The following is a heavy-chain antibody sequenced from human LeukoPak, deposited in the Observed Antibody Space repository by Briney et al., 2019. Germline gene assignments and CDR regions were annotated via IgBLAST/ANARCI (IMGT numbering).Heavy chain of an antibody. J-gene: IGHJ4*02. V-gene: IGHV3-53*01. Sequence: GGSLRLSCAASGFTVSSNYMSWVRQAPGKGLEWVSVIYSSGSTYYADSVKGRFTISRDNSKNTLYLQMNSLRAEDTALYYCARSFCTSSSCYAVYFDYWGQGTLVTVSS. CDR2: IYSSGST. CDR1: GFTVSSNY. CDR3: ARSFCTSSSCYAVYFDY. D-gene: IGHD2-2*01.